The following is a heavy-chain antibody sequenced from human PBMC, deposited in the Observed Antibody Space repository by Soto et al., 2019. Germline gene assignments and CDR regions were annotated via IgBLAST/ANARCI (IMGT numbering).Heavy chain of an antibody. J-gene: IGHJ4*02. CDR3: ARVYYSSGFRATYFDY. V-gene: IGHV1-3*01. Sequence: QVQLVQSGAEVKKPGASVKVSCKASGYTFTSYAMHWVRQAPGQRLEWMGWINAGNGNTKYSQKFQGRVTITRDTSASTAYMELSSLRSEDTAVYYCARVYYSSGFRATYFDYWGQGTLVTVSS. CDR1: GYTFTSYA. CDR2: INAGNGNT. D-gene: IGHD3-22*01.